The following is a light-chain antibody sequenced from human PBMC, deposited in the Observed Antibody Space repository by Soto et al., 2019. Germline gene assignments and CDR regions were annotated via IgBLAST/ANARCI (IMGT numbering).Light chain of an antibody. CDR3: QSYDSSLSGWV. CDR1: SSNIGAAYD. J-gene: IGLJ3*02. Sequence: QAVVTQPPSVSGAQGQKVTISCTRSSSNIGAAYDVHWYQHLPGTAPKLLIYGNNNRPSGVPDRFSGSKSGTSASLAITGLQAEDEADYYCQSYDSSLSGWVFGGGTKLTVL. CDR2: GNN. V-gene: IGLV1-40*01.